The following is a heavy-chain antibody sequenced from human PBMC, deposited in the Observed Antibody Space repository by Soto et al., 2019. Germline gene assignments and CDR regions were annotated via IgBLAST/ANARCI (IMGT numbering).Heavy chain of an antibody. D-gene: IGHD3-10*01. V-gene: IGHV3-23*01. CDR1: GLTFNYYA. Sequence: EVQLLESGGGSVQPGGSLRLSCAASGLTFNYYAMSWVRQAPAKGLEWVSTVTGSGANTYYADSVKGRFTIPRDNSKNPLYLQITSLRAEDTAMYYCVTGGFGELCDSWGQGTLVTVSS. CDR3: VTGGFGELCDS. CDR2: VTGSGANT. J-gene: IGHJ5*02.